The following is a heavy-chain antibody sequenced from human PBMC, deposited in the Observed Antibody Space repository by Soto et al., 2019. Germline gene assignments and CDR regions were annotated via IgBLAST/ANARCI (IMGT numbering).Heavy chain of an antibody. D-gene: IGHD2-15*01. Sequence: ASVKVSCKASGYTFTSYGISWVRQAPGQGLEWMGWISAYNGNTNYAQKLQGRVTMTTDTSTSTAYMELRSLRSDDTAVYYCARDPSESGSSYDAFDIWGQGTMVTVSS. V-gene: IGHV1-18*01. CDR2: ISAYNGNT. CDR1: GYTFTSYG. CDR3: ARDPSESGSSYDAFDI. J-gene: IGHJ3*02.